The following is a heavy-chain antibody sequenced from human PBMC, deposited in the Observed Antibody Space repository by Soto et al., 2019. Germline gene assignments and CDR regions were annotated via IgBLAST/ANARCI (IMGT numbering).Heavy chain of an antibody. V-gene: IGHV3-23*01. CDR1: GFTFSSYA. Sequence: PGGSLRLSCAASGFTFSSYAMNWVRQAPGKGLEWVSVISGSGASTYYADSVKGRFTISRDNSRNMLYLQMNNLRAEDTALYYCAKVSGYSGYDENDYWGQGT. CDR3: AKVSGYSGYDENDY. J-gene: IGHJ4*02. CDR2: ISGSGAST. D-gene: IGHD5-12*01.